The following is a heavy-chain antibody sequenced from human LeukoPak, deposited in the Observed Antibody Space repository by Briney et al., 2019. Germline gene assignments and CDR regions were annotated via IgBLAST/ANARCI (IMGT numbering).Heavy chain of an antibody. CDR3: ARGLDYYDSSGYLFRKANYYYGMDV. CDR1: GGSFSAYY. Sequence: PSETLSLTCAVYGGSFSAYYWSWIRQPPGKGLEWIGYIYYSGSTNYNPSLKSRVTISVDTSKNQFSLKLSSVTAADTAVYYCARGLDYYDSSGYLFRKANYYYGMDVWGQGTTVTVSS. CDR2: IYYSGST. D-gene: IGHD3-22*01. J-gene: IGHJ6*02. V-gene: IGHV4-59*01.